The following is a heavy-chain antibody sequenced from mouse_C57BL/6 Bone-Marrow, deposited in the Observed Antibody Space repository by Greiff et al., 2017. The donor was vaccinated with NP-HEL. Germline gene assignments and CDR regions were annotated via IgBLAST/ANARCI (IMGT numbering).Heavy chain of an antibody. J-gene: IGHJ3*01. V-gene: IGHV5-4*01. CDR3: AREGTYDDWFAY. D-gene: IGHD2-12*01. Sequence: EVKLVESGGGLVKPGGSLKLSCAASGFTFSSYAMSWVRQTPEKRLEWVATISDGGSYTYYPDNVKGRFTISRDNAKNNLYLQMSHLTSEDTAMYYCAREGTYDDWFAYWGQGTLVTVSA. CDR1: GFTFSSYA. CDR2: ISDGGSYT.